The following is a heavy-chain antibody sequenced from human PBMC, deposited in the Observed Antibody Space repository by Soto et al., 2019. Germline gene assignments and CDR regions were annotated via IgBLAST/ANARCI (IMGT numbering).Heavy chain of an antibody. V-gene: IGHV3-9*01. CDR2: ISWNSGSI. Sequence: EVQLVESGGGLVQPGRSLRLSCAASGFTFDDYAMHWVRQAPGKGLEWVSGISWNSGSIGYADSVKGRFTISRDNAKNSLYLQMNSLRGEDTALYYCAKDQTGNYYYYMDVWGKGTTVTVSS. J-gene: IGHJ6*03. CDR3: AKDQTGNYYYYMDV. CDR1: GFTFDDYA. D-gene: IGHD1-1*01.